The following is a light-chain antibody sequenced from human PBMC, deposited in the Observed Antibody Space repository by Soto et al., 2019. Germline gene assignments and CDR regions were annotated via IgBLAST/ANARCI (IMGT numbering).Light chain of an antibody. CDR3: QQYQSILFT. V-gene: IGKV4-1*01. J-gene: IGKJ3*01. CDR2: WSS. Sequence: DIVMTKSPDFLAVSLGERATIKCRSSQSVLHRSNGNSYVAWYQQKPGQPPKLLIYWSSTRESGVPDRFSGSGSGTAFSLTVNSLQAEDAAVYYCQQYQSILFTFGPGTKVHI. CDR1: QSVLHRSNGNSY.